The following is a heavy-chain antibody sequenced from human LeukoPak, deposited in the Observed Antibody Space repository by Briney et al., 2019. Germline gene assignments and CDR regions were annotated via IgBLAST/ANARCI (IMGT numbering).Heavy chain of an antibody. V-gene: IGHV3-64*02. CDR1: GFTFSDYT. Sequence: GGSLRLSCAASGFTFSDYTIHWVRQAPGKRLQSVSAITSNGAYTHYADSVKGRFTISRDNSRHAVLLQMGGLTIENMAVYYWAGVKMGATVSDYYYYYMDVWGTGTTVTVSS. D-gene: IGHD1-26*01. CDR3: AGVKMGATVSDYYYYYMDV. J-gene: IGHJ6*03. CDR2: ITSNGAYT.